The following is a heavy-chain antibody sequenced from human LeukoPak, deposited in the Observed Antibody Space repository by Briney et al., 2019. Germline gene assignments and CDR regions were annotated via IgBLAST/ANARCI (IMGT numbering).Heavy chain of an antibody. CDR2: IRSKANSYAT. V-gene: IGHV3-73*01. CDR1: GFTFSGSA. J-gene: IGHJ6*02. D-gene: IGHD3-10*01. Sequence: GGSLKLSCAASGFTFSGSAMHWVRQASGKGLEWVGRIRSKANSYATAYAASVKGRFTISRDDSKNTAYLQMNSLKTEDTAVYYCTTRITPYGMDVWGQGTTVTVSS. CDR3: TTRITPYGMDV.